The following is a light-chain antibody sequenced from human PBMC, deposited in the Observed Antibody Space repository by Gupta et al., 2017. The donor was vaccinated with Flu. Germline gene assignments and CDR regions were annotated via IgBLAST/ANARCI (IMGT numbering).Light chain of an antibody. CDR2: KAS. J-gene: IGKJ2*02. CDR3: QQENSSSGT. Sequence: DIQMTQSPSTLSASVGDRVTITCRASQSINSWLAWYQQKPGKAPKLLLYKASRLQSGVPSRFSGSGAATEFTLTISGLQPDDFATYYCQQENSSSGTFGQGTKMEIK. V-gene: IGKV1-5*03. CDR1: QSINSW.